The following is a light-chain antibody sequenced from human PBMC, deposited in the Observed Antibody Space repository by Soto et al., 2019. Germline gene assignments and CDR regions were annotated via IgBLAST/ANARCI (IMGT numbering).Light chain of an antibody. CDR2: GAS. CDR3: QQYGSSVLT. V-gene: IGKV3-20*01. J-gene: IGKJ4*01. CDR1: QSVSSTY. Sequence: EIVLTQSPGTLSLSPGERATLSCRASQSVSSTYLAWYQQKPGQAPRLLIYGASSRATGIPDRFSGGGSGTDFTLTISRLEPEDFALYYCQQYGSSVLTFGGGTKVEIK.